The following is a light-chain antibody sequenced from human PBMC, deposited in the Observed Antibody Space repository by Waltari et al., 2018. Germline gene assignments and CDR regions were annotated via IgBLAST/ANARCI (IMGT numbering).Light chain of an antibody. CDR1: ALPKTY. CDR2: EDS. Sequence: SYELTQPPSVSVSPGQTARITCSGDALPKTYVYWYQQKSSQAPVLVISEDSKRPSGIPDRFSGASSGTMATLTISGAQVEDEADYYCYSTDSSADYVLFAGGTKLTVL. V-gene: IGLV3-10*01. J-gene: IGLJ2*01. CDR3: YSTDSSADYVL.